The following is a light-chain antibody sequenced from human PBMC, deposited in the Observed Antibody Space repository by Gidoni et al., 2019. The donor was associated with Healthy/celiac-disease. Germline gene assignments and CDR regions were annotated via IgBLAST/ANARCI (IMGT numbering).Light chain of an antibody. CDR1: QSISIW. J-gene: IGKJ4*01. CDR3: QPSKSYPLT. CDR2: TAS. V-gene: IGKV1-5*03. Sequence: DSQMTQSPSTLSASVGDRVTSTCRASQSISIWMAWYQQTPGKAPKLLIYTASTLESGVPARFSGRGSGTDFTLTIRRLPPDDFATYYCQPSKSYPLTFGGGTKVGIK.